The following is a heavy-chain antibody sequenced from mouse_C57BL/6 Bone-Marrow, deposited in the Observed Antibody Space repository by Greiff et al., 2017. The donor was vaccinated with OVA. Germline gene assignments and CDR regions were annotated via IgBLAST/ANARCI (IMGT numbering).Heavy chain of an antibody. V-gene: IGHV1-76*01. CDR1: GYTFTDYY. Sequence: QVQLQQSGAELVRPGASVKLSCKASGYTFTDYYINWVKQRPGQGLEWIARIYPGSGNTYYNEKFKGKATLTAEKSSSTAYMQLSSLTSEDSAVYFCARGDLLLPMDDWGQGTSVTVSS. J-gene: IGHJ4*01. CDR2: IYPGSGNT. CDR3: ARGDLLLPMDD. D-gene: IGHD1-1*01.